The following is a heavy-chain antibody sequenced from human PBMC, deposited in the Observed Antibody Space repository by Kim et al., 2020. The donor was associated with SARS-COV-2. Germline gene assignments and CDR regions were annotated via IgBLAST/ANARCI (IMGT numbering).Heavy chain of an antibody. D-gene: IGHD5-18*01. J-gene: IGHJ4*02. Sequence: GGSLRLSCAASGFTFSDGWMSWVRQAPGKGLVWVGRIKSKAYGGTTDYAAPVKGRFTISRDDSKSTIYLQMNSLKTEDTAVYYCTTDRLGYPGDYWGQGTLVTVSS. CDR1: GFTFSDGW. CDR2: IKSKAYGGTT. CDR3: TTDRLGYPGDY. V-gene: IGHV3-15*05.